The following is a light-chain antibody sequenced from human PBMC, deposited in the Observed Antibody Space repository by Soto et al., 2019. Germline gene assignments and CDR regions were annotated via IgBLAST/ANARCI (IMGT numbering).Light chain of an antibody. CDR2: EVS. CDR3: AAWDDRLSGLV. CDR1: TSDVGYYKY. Sequence: QSVLTQPASVSGSPGQSITISCTGTTSDVGYYKYVSWYQQHPGKAPKLIIYEVSNRPSGVPDRISGSKSGTSASLAISGLRSEDEADYYWAAWDDRLSGLVFGRGTQLTVL. J-gene: IGLJ2*01. V-gene: IGLV2-14*01.